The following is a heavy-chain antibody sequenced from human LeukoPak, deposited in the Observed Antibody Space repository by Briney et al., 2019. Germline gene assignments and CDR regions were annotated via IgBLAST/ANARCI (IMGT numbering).Heavy chain of an antibody. CDR1: GFTFSDYY. CDR3: ARERIVGATGFDY. CDR2: ISSSSNDI. J-gene: IGHJ4*02. D-gene: IGHD1-26*01. V-gene: IGHV3-11*06. Sequence: GGSLRLSCAASGFTFSDYYMSWIRQAPGKGLEWVSSISSSSNDIYYADSVKGRFTISRDNAKNSLYLQMNSLRAEDTSVYFCARERIVGATGFDYWGQGALVTVSS.